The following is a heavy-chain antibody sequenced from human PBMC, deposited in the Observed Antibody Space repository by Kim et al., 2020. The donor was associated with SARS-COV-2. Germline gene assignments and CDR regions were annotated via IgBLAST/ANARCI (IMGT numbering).Heavy chain of an antibody. J-gene: IGHJ4*02. Sequence: TIYYADSVKGRFTISRDNAKNSLYLQMNSRRAEDTAVYYCARRGRDPEYWGQGTLVTVSS. D-gene: IGHD6-6*01. CDR2: TI. V-gene: IGHV3-11*04. CDR3: ARRGRDPEY.